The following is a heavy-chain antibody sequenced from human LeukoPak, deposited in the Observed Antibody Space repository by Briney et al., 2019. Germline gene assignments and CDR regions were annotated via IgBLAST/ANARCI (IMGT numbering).Heavy chain of an antibody. J-gene: IGHJ4*02. CDR2: IRYDGSNK. D-gene: IGHD3-22*01. V-gene: IGHV3-30*02. Sequence: GGSLRLSCAASGFTFSSYGMSWVRQAPGKGLEWVAFIRYDGSNKYYADSVKGRFTVSRDNSKNTLYLQMNSLRAEDTAVYYCAKVFHYYDSSGYYDEYYFDYWGQGTLVTVSS. CDR3: AKVFHYYDSSGYYDEYYFDY. CDR1: GFTFSSYG.